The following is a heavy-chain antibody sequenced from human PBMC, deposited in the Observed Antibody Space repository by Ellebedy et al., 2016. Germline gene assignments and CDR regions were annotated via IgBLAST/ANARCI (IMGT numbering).Heavy chain of an antibody. D-gene: IGHD2-15*01. CDR3: ARDTGYCSGGSCYSAVYYYGMDV. CDR2: IYYSGST. V-gene: IGHV4-31*03. CDR1: GGSISSGGYY. J-gene: IGHJ6*02. Sequence: SETLFLTXTVSGGSISSGGYYWSWIRQHPGKGLEWIGYIYYSGSTYYNPSLKSRVTISVDTSKNQFSLKLSSVTAADTAVYYCARDTGYCSGGSCYSAVYYYGMDVWGQGTTVTVSS.